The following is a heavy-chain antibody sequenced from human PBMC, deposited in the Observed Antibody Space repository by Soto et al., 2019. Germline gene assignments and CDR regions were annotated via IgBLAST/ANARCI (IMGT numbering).Heavy chain of an antibody. CDR1: GGTFSSYT. CDR3: AGGGFGYSSSTRGFDP. J-gene: IGHJ5*02. CDR2: IIPILGIA. V-gene: IGHV1-69*02. Sequence: QVQLVQSGAEVKKPGSSVKVSCKASGGTFSSYTISWVRQAPGQGLEWMGRIIPILGIANYAQKFQGRVTITADKSTSTAYMELSSLRSEDTAVYYCAGGGFGYSSSTRGFDPWGQGTLVTVSS. D-gene: IGHD6-13*01.